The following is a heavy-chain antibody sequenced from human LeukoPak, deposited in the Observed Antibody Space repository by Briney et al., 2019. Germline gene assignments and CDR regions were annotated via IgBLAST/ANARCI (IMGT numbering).Heavy chain of an antibody. V-gene: IGHV3-7*01. CDR3: ARDRYYDILTGYPLDY. J-gene: IGHJ4*02. Sequence: GGALRLSCAASGFTFSSYWMSWVRQAPGKGLEWVANIKQDGSEKYYVESVKGRFTISRDNAKNSLYLQMNSLRAEDTAVYYCARDRYYDILTGYPLDYWGQGTLVTVSS. CDR1: GFTFSSYW. CDR2: IKQDGSEK. D-gene: IGHD3-9*01.